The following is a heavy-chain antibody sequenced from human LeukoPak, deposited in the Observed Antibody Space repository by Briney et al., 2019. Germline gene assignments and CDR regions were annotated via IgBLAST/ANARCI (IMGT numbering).Heavy chain of an antibody. CDR3: ARRGSGASLEYYFDL. CDR1: GGSISSYY. D-gene: IGHD1-14*01. V-gene: IGHV4-59*08. CDR2: IYYSGNT. Sequence: SETLSLTCTVSGGSISSYYWSWIRQPPGKGLEYIGYIYYSGNTNSNPSLNSRVTISVDTSKNQFSLKLSSVTAANTAVYYCARRGSGASLEYYFDLWGRGTLVTVSS. J-gene: IGHJ2*01.